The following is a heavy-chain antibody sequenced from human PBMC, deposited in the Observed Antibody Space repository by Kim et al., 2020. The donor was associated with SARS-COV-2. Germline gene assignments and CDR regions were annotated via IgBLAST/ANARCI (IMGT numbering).Heavy chain of an antibody. CDR2: IIPIFGTA. V-gene: IGHV1-69*13. J-gene: IGHJ4*02. CDR1: GGTFSSYA. D-gene: IGHD1-26*01. Sequence: SVKVSCKASGGTFSSYAISWVRQAPGQGLEWMGGIIPIFGTANYAQKFQGRVTITADESTSTAYMELSSLRSEDTAVYYCARTLGPSGSYSGTFDYWGQGTLVTVSS. CDR3: ARTLGPSGSYSGTFDY.